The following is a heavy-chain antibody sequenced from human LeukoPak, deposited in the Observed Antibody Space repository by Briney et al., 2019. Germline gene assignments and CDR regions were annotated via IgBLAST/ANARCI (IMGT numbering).Heavy chain of an antibody. CDR3: SRGNF. CDR1: GFTFGDYA. V-gene: IGHV3-49*04. Sequence: PGGSLRLSCTGSGFTFGDYAMSWVRQAPGKGLEWVGFIRSKAYGGTTEYAASVKGRFTISRDDSKSIAYLQMNSLKTEDTAVYYCSRGNFWGQGTLVTVSS. D-gene: IGHD3-10*01. J-gene: IGHJ4*02. CDR2: IRSKAYGGTT.